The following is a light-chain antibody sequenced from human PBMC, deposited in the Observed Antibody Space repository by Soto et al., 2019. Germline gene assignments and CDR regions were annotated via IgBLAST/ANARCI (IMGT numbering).Light chain of an antibody. CDR1: SSNIGNNY. Sequence: QSVLTQPPSVSAAPGQTVTISCSGSSSNIGNNYVSWYQQFPGTAPKLLIYDNNKRPSGISDRFSGSKSGTSATLVITGLQTGDEADYYCGTWDTSLRSEGVFGGGTKLTVL. CDR2: DNN. CDR3: GTWDTSLRSEGV. J-gene: IGLJ3*02. V-gene: IGLV1-51*01.